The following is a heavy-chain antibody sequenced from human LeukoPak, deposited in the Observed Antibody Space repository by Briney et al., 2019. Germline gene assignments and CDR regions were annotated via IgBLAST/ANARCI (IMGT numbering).Heavy chain of an antibody. CDR2: IKQDGGDK. D-gene: IGHD6-13*01. CDR3: AIIPRAAAGPSARSPFHC. Sequence: GGSLRLSCGVSGFTFSSYWMNWVRQAPGKGLEWVANIKQDGGDKYYVDSVKGRFTISRDNAKNSLYLQMNSLRAEDTAVYYCAIIPRAAAGPSARSPFHCWGQGTLVTVSS. V-gene: IGHV3-7*01. CDR1: GFTFSSYW. J-gene: IGHJ4*02.